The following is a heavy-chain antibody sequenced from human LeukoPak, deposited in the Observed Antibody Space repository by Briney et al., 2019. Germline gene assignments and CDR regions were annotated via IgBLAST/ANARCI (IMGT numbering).Heavy chain of an antibody. J-gene: IGHJ6*03. Sequence: SETLSLTCTVSGGSISNYFWSWIRQPPGKGLECIGYVYYSDSTNYNPSLKSRVTVSVDTSKNQFSLKLTSVTAADTAVYYCARFPGSAEYRHYYYMDVWGKGTTVTVSS. CDR3: ARFPGSAEYRHYYYMDV. CDR2: VYYSDST. V-gene: IGHV4-59*01. D-gene: IGHD2-15*01. CDR1: GGSISNYF.